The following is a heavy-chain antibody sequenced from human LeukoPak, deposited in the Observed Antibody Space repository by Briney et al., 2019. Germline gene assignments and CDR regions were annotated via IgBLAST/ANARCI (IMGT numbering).Heavy chain of an antibody. CDR3: ARQLRGEAVAGHLQPFDY. CDR1: GGSIRSSSYY. CDR2: IYYSGST. V-gene: IGHV4-61*05. J-gene: IGHJ4*02. Sequence: PSETLSLTCTVSGGSIRSSSYYWGWIRQPPGKGLEWIGYIYYSGSTNYSPSLKSRVTISVDTSKNQFSLKLSSVTAADTAVYFCARQLRGEAVAGHLQPFDYWGQGTLVTVSS. D-gene: IGHD6-19*01.